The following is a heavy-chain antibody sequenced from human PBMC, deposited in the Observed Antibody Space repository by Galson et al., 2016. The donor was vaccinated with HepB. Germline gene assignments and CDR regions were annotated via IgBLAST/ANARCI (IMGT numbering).Heavy chain of an antibody. Sequence: TLSLTCPVSGGSISSAYDYWTWIRQPPGKGLEWIGYISYSGNTYYNPSLKSRVTISVATSKKQFSLKLNSVTVADTAVYCCARTLVNWNYGLGGIDYYQYYMDVWGEGTTVTVSS. D-gene: IGHD1-7*01. CDR1: GGSISSAYDY. J-gene: IGHJ6*03. CDR2: ISYSGNT. CDR3: ARTLVNWNYGLGGIDYYQYYMDV. V-gene: IGHV4-30-4*01.